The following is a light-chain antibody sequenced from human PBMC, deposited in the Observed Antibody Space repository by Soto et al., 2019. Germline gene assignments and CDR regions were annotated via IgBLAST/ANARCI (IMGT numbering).Light chain of an antibody. CDR3: QQYCSSPRT. J-gene: IGKJ2*02. CDR2: GAS. CDR1: QSVSSNY. V-gene: IGKV3-20*01. Sequence: IVLTQSPGTLSLSPGERATLSCRASQSVSSNYLAWYQQKPGQGPRLLIFGASSRLTGIPDRFSGSGSGTDFTLTISRLEPEDVGVYYCQQYCSSPRTFCQGTKVEIK.